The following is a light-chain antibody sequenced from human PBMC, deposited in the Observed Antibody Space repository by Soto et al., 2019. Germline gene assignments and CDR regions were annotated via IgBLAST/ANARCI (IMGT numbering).Light chain of an antibody. CDR3: GSWDSSLKAYV. V-gene: IGLV1-51*01. CDR1: SSNIGGNS. J-gene: IGLJ1*01. Sequence: QSLLTQPPSVSAAPGQKVTISCSGSSSNIGGNSVSWYQQLPGTAPKLLIYDDNKRPSGIPDRFSGSKSGTSATLGITGFQTGDEADHYCGSWDSSLKAYVFGTGTKV. CDR2: DDN.